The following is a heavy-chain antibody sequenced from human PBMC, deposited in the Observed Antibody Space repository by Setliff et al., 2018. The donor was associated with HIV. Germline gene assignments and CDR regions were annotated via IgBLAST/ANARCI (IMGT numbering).Heavy chain of an antibody. CDR3: AISTRPY. CDR2: ITWSSDSI. V-gene: IGHV3-23*01. Sequence: PGGSLRLSCAASGFTFSNSWMTWVRQAPGKGLEWVSGITWSSDSIAYADSVRGRFTTSRDNSKNTLYLQMNNLRAEDTAVYYCAISTRPYWGQGTLVTVSS. J-gene: IGHJ4*02. D-gene: IGHD6-6*01. CDR1: GFTFSNSW.